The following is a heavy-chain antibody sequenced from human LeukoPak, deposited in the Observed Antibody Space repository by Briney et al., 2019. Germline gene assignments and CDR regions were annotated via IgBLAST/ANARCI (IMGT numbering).Heavy chain of an antibody. CDR3: ARGQSYYDSSGEFDY. V-gene: IGHV4-39*01. D-gene: IGHD3-22*01. J-gene: IGHJ4*02. CDR2: IYYSGST. Sequence: SETLSLTCTVSGGSISSSSYYWGWIRQPPGKGLEWIGSIYYSGSTYYNPSLKSRVTISVDTSKNQFSLKLSSVTAADTAVYYCARGQSYYDSSGEFDYWGQGTLVTVSS. CDR1: GGSISSSSYY.